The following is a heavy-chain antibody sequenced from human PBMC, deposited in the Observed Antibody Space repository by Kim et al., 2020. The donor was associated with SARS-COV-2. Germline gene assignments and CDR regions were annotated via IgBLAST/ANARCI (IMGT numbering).Heavy chain of an antibody. CDR1: GGSISSGDYY. J-gene: IGHJ6*02. V-gene: IGHV4-30-4*01. Sequence: SETLSLTCTVSGGSISSGDYYWSWIRQPPGKGLEWIGYIYYSGSTYYNPSLKSRVTISVDTSKNQFSLKLSSVTAADTAVYYCARVGEVGYDILTGTHGLYYYYGMDVWGQGTTVTVSS. CDR2: IYYSGST. D-gene: IGHD3-9*01. CDR3: ARVGEVGYDILTGTHGLYYYYGMDV.